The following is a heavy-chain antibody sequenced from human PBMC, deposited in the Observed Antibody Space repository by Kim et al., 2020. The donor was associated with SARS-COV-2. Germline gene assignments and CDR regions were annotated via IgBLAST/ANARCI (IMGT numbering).Heavy chain of an antibody. CDR2: IWYDGSNK. V-gene: IGHV3-33*06. D-gene: IGHD3-10*01. CDR3: AKEPRVMVRGVMYYFDY. J-gene: IGHJ4*02. Sequence: GGSLRLSCAASGFTFSSYGMHWVRQAPGKGLEWVAVIWYDGSNKYYADSVKGRFTISRDNSKNTLYLQMNSLRAEDTAVYYCAKEPRVMVRGVMYYFDYWGQGTLVTVSS. CDR1: GFTFSSYG.